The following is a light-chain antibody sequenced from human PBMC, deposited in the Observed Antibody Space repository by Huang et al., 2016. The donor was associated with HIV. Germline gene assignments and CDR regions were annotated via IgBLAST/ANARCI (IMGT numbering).Light chain of an antibody. CDR1: QTINNY. CDR3: QQRGAWPLT. V-gene: IGKV3-11*01. CDR2: DSF. J-gene: IGKJ4*01. Sequence: IVLTQSPATLSLSPGQRATLSCRASQTINNYLVWYQQKPGQAPRLLIYDSFNRATGIPARFSGSGSGTDFTLTINTLEPEDFAVYYCQQRGAWPLTFGGGTKVEIK.